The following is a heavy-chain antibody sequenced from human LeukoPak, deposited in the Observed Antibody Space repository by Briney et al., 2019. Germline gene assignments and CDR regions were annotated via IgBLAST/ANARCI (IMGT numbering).Heavy chain of an antibody. CDR1: GYTFTSYG. CDR2: ISAYNGNT. Sequence: ASVKVSCKTSGYTFTSYGISRVRQAPGQGIEWMGWISAYNGNTNYAQKLQGRVTMTTDTSTSTAYMELRSLRSDDTAVYYCARDTLSSGLSQNYYYYGMDVWGQGTTVTVSS. V-gene: IGHV1-18*01. D-gene: IGHD6-19*01. J-gene: IGHJ6*02. CDR3: ARDTLSSGLSQNYYYYGMDV.